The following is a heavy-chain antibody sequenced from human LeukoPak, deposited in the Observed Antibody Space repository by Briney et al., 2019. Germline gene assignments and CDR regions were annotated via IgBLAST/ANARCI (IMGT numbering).Heavy chain of an antibody. J-gene: IGHJ3*01. CDR2: IYYGGST. D-gene: IGHD3-16*02. V-gene: IGHV4-39*01. Sequence: SETLSLTCTVSGGSISASINSWGWIRQPPGTGLEWIGNIYYGGSTYYNPSLKSRVIISVDTSKNQFSLKLSSVTAADTAVYYCARHPNIMITFGGVIAWGQGTMVTVSS. CDR1: GGSISASINS. CDR3: ARHPNIMITFGGVIA.